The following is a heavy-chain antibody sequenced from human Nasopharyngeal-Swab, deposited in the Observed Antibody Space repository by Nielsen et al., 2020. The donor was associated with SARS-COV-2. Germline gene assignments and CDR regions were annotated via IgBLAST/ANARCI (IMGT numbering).Heavy chain of an antibody. CDR1: GFTFSSYW. CDR2: IKQNGIEK. V-gene: IGHV3-7*03. CDR3: ARVLDGYNGFDY. Sequence: GESLKISCAASGFTFSSYWMSWVRQAPGKGPEWVANIKQNGIEKYYVDSVKGRFTISRDNAKKSLYLQMNSLTAEDTAVYYCARVLDGYNGFDYWGQGTLVTVSS. D-gene: IGHD5-24*01. J-gene: IGHJ4*02.